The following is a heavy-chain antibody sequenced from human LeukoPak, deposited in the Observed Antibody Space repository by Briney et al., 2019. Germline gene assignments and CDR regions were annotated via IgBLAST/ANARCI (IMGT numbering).Heavy chain of an antibody. CDR3: ARASTLRYFDWLSYIDY. CDR1: GYTFTCYY. Sequence: GASVKVSCKPSGYTFTCYYMHWVRQAPGQGLEWMGRINPNSGGTNYAQKFQGRVTMTRDTSISTAYMELSRLRSDDTAVYYCARASTLRYFDWLSYIDYWGQGTLVTVSS. D-gene: IGHD3-9*01. CDR2: INPNSGGT. J-gene: IGHJ4*02. V-gene: IGHV1-2*06.